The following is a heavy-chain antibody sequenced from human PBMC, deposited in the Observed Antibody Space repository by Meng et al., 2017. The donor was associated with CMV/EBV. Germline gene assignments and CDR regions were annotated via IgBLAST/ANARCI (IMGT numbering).Heavy chain of an antibody. D-gene: IGHD3-3*01. CDR1: GGSISSYY. CDR2: IYYSGST. Sequence: SETLSLTCTVSGGSISSYYWSWIRQPPGKGLEWIGYIYYSGSTNYNPSLKSRVTISVDTSENQFSLKLSSVTAADTAVYYCAREGYDFWSGSPPRGWFDPWGQGTLVTVSS. J-gene: IGHJ5*02. CDR3: AREGYDFWSGSPPRGWFDP. V-gene: IGHV4-59*01.